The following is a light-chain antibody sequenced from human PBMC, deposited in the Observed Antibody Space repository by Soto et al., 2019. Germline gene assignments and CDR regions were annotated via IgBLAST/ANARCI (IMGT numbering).Light chain of an antibody. CDR1: RSDVGGYDY. Sequence: QSALTQPRSVSGSPGQSVTISCSGTRSDVGGYDYVSWYQQHPGKAPKLMIYDVSQRPSGVPDRFSGSKAGNAASLTISGLQAEDEADYYCSSYAGSYTLEVFGGGTKLTVL. CDR2: DVS. V-gene: IGLV2-11*01. J-gene: IGLJ3*02. CDR3: SSYAGSYTLEV.